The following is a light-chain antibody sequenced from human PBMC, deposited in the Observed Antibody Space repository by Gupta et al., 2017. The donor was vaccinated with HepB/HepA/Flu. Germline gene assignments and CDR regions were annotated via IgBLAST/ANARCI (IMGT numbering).Light chain of an antibody. V-gene: IGLV2-23*02. CDR1: SCDVGSYNF. J-gene: IGLJ3*02. CDR2: EVT. Sequence: QSALTQPASVSGSPGQSITIPCTGTSCDVGSYNFVSWYQQHPGKAPKLMIYEVTKRPPGVSDRFSGSKSGNTASLTIPWLQGDDEADYYCCSYGSSGALVLFGGGTKVTVL. CDR3: CSYGSSGALVL.